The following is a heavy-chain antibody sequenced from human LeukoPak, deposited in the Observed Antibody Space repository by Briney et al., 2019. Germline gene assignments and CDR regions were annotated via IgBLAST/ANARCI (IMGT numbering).Heavy chain of an antibody. CDR3: ARQQWLVPDY. V-gene: IGHV4-59*08. CDR2: IYYSGST. J-gene: IGHJ4*02. Sequence: PSETLSLTCTVSGGSISSYYWIWIRQPPGKGLEWIGYIYYSGSTNYNPSLKSRVTISVDTSKNQFSLKLSSVTAADTAVYYCARQQWLVPDYWGQGTLVTVSS. CDR1: GGSISSYY. D-gene: IGHD6-19*01.